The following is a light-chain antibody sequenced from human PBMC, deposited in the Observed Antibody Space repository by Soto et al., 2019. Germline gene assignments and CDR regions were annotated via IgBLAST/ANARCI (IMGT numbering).Light chain of an antibody. V-gene: IGLV2-8*01. CDR2: EVT. J-gene: IGLJ3*02. Sequence: QSALTQPPSASGSPGQSVTISCTGTSSDVGAYNYVSWYQQHAGKAPKLVIYEVTKRPSGVPERFSGSKSANTASLTVSGLQAEDEADYYCSSFASSNTWVFGGGTQLTVL. CDR3: SSFASSNTWV. CDR1: SSDVGAYNY.